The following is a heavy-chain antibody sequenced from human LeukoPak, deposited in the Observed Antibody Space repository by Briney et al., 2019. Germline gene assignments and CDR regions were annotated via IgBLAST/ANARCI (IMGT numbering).Heavy chain of an antibody. Sequence: SETLSLTCTVSGASVSGSAYYWGWVRQPPGKGLEWIGNIYYSGSTYYNESLESRVTISIDTSKNQFSLKLNSVTAADTAMYYCAKSGGYGLIDYWGQGTLVTVSS. J-gene: IGHJ4*02. V-gene: IGHV4-39*01. CDR3: AKSGGYGLIDY. CDR2: IYYSGST. CDR1: GASVSGSAYY. D-gene: IGHD1-26*01.